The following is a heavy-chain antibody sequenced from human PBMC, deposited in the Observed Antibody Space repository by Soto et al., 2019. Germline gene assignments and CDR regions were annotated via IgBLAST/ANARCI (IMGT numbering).Heavy chain of an antibody. CDR1: GETFKNCV. J-gene: IGHJ6*02. Sequence: QVQVVQSGVEVSRPRSSVKVSSKASGETFKNCVISWSRQAPGQGLDWMGEIIPLFVTTYSAQRCQGRFTSTTDESTSTVYMEQSRLKSDDPATYYWAAELGVGKLSDVWGQGTTVIVSS. V-gene: IGHV1-69*01. CDR3: AAELGVGKLSDV. CDR2: IIPLFVTT. D-gene: IGHD7-27*01.